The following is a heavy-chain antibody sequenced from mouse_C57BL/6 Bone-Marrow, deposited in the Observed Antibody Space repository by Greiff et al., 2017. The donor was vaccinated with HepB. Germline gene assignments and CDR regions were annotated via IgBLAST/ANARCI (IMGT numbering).Heavy chain of an antibody. CDR3: ARYYDYEGFAY. CDR2: IDPSDSYT. CDR1: GYTFTSYW. Sequence: VQLQQSGAELVKPGASVKLSCKASGYTFTSYWMQWVKQRPGQGLEWIGEIDPSDSYTNYNQKFKGKATLTVDTSSSTAYMQLSSLTSEDSAVYYCARYYDYEGFAYWGQGTLVTVSA. J-gene: IGHJ3*01. D-gene: IGHD2-4*01. V-gene: IGHV1-50*01.